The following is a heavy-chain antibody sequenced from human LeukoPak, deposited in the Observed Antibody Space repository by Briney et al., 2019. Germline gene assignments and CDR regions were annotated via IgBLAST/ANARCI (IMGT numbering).Heavy chain of an antibody. CDR3: ARGFSTMVRGVIANWFDP. Sequence: GGSLRLSCAASGFTFSSYSMNWVRQAPGKGLEWVSSISSSNSYIYYADSVKGRFTISRDNAKNSLYLQMNSLRAEDTAVYYCARGFSTMVRGVIANWFDPWGQGTLVTVSS. V-gene: IGHV3-21*01. CDR2: ISSSNSYI. CDR1: GFTFSSYS. D-gene: IGHD3-10*01. J-gene: IGHJ5*02.